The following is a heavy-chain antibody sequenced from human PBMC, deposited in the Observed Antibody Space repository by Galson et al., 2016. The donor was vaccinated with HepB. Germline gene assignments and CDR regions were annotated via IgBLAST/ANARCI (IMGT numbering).Heavy chain of an antibody. CDR3: AHGSGWLLDH. CDR1: GFSLSSAAVG. D-gene: IGHD6-19*01. CDR2: IYWDVAT. Sequence: PALVKPTQTLTLTCTFSGFSLSSAAVGVGWVRQAPGEAPEWPAFIYWDVATYFSPSLSSPLTITKDTSKNQVVLTMTNMDPVDTGTYYCAHGSGWLLDHWGQGTLVTVSS. J-gene: IGHJ5*02. V-gene: IGHV2-5*02.